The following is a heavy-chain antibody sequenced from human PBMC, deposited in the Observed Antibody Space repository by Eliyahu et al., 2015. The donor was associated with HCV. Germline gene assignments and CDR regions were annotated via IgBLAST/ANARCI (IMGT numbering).Heavy chain of an antibody. CDR3: ARVRTAARREYNWFDP. J-gene: IGHJ5*02. Sequence: QVQLQQWGAGLLKPSETLSLTCAVYGGSFSGXYWSWIRXPPGKGLEWIGEINHSGSTNYXPXLKSRVTISVDTSKNQFSLKLSSVTAADTAVYYCARVRTAARREYNWFDPWGQGTLVTVSS. CDR2: INHSGST. V-gene: IGHV4-34*01. CDR1: GGSFSGXY. D-gene: IGHD6-6*01.